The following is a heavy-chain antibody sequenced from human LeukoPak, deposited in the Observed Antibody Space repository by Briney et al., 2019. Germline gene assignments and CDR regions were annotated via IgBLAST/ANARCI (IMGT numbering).Heavy chain of an antibody. CDR1: GFTFSDYY. CDR2: ISSSGSTI. Sequence: GGSLRLSCAASGFTFSDYYMSWIRQAPGKGLEWVSYISSSGSTIYYADSVKGRFTISRDNAKNSLYLQMNSLRAEDTAAYYCARDIRYSSGWYMGVDIWGQGTMVTVSS. J-gene: IGHJ3*02. D-gene: IGHD6-19*01. V-gene: IGHV3-11*01. CDR3: ARDIRYSSGWYMGVDI.